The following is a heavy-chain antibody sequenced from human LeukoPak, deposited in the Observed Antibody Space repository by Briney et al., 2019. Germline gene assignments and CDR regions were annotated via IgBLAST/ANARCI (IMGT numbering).Heavy chain of an antibody. J-gene: IGHJ6*03. V-gene: IGHV4-34*01. CDR3: ARRSPGFYYYYMDV. D-gene: IGHD7-27*01. Sequence: SETLSLTCAVYGGSFSGYYWSWIRQPPGKGLEWIGEINHSGSTNYNPSLKSRVTISVDTSKNQFSLKLSSVTAADTAVYYCARRSPGFYYYYMDVWGKGTTVTISS. CDR2: INHSGST. CDR1: GGSFSGYY.